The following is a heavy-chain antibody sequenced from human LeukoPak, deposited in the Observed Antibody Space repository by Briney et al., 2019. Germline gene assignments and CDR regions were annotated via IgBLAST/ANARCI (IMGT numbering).Heavy chain of an antibody. CDR1: GLPFDDYA. CDR3: AKAKFWVAAVFDY. CDR2: ISWNSGSI. J-gene: IGHJ4*02. D-gene: IGHD3-9*01. Sequence: AGGSLRLPCAASGLPFDDYAMHLVRKAPGKGLEGVSDISWNSGSIGYADSVEGRFTISRDNGKNSLYLQMNSLRAEDTALYSCAKAKFWVAAVFDYWGQGTLVTVSS. V-gene: IGHV3-9*01.